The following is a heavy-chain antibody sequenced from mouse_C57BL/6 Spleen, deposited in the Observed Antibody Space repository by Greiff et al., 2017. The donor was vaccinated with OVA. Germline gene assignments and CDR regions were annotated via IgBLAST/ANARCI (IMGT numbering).Heavy chain of an antibody. CDR3: AKVYYGSSYAMDY. V-gene: IGHV2-3*01. J-gene: IGHJ4*01. CDR2: IWGYGST. D-gene: IGHD1-1*01. Sequence: QVQLKESGPGLVAPSQSLSITCTVSGFSFTSYGVSWVRQPPGQGLEWLGVIWGYGSTHYHSAPISRLSIRQDNSKCQDFLKLNSLQPDGTATYYGAKVYYGSSYAMDYWGQGTSVTVSS. CDR1: GFSFTSYG.